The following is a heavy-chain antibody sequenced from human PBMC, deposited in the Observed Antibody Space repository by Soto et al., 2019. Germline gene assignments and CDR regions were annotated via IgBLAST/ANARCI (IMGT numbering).Heavy chain of an antibody. V-gene: IGHV1-3*04. Sequence: QVHLVQSGAEVKKPGASVKVSCKASGYSFTNYAIHWVRQAPGQRLEWMGWINTDNGDTKYSPKFQGRVTVTRDTSASTAYMDLSSLRSEDTAVYYCARDGLFSIAARVLDYMDVWGKGTTVTVSS. J-gene: IGHJ6*03. CDR1: GYSFTNYA. D-gene: IGHD6-6*01. CDR2: INTDNGDT. CDR3: ARDGLFSIAARVLDYMDV.